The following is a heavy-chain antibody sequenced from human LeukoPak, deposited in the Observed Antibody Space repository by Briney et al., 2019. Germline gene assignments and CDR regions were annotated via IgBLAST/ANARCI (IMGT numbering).Heavy chain of an antibody. Sequence: SETRSLTCTFSADSFSHYYWSWLRQPPGKGLELLGHIYSTGSTDYNPSLRSRVVISIDSSTNQFSLKLRSVTAADTAFYYCARLRWQLVGPYFDSWSQGTLVTVSS. J-gene: IGHJ4*02. CDR2: IYSTGST. CDR1: ADSFSHYY. V-gene: IGHV4-59*01. D-gene: IGHD1-26*01. CDR3: ARLRWQLVGPYFDS.